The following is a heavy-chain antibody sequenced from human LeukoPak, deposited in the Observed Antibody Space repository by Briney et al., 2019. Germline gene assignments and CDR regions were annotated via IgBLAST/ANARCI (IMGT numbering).Heavy chain of an antibody. D-gene: IGHD6-19*01. Sequence: PSQTLSLTCTVSGASISSGSYYWSWIRQPAGKGLEWIGRVYTSGSTNYNPSLKSRVNISLDTPKNQFSLKLISVTAADTAVYLCARLQWLSTPFFDYWGQGTLVTVSS. CDR1: GASISSGSYY. CDR3: ARLQWLSTPFFDY. J-gene: IGHJ4*02. V-gene: IGHV4-61*02. CDR2: VYTSGST.